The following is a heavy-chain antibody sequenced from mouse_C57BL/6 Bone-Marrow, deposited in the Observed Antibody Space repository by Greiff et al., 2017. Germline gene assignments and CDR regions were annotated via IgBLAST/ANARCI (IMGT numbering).Heavy chain of an antibody. D-gene: IGHD2-13*01. CDR1: GYTFTSYW. CDR3: ARRLGAMDY. V-gene: IGHV1-52*01. CDR2: IDPSDSET. Sequence: QVQLKESGAELVRPGSSVKLSCKASGYTFTSYWMHWVKQRPIQGLEWIGNIDPSDSETHYNQKFKDKATLTVDKSSSTAYMQLSSLTSEDSAVYYCARRLGAMDYWGQGTSVTVSS. J-gene: IGHJ4*01.